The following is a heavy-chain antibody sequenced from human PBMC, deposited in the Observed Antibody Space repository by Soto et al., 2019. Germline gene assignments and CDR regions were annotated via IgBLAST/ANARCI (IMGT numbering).Heavy chain of an antibody. Sequence: QVQLQESGPGLVKPSGTLSLTCTVTSGYITNNSWWSWVRQSQGKGLEWIGEIYHGGCTNYNPALMSQVRISVYNSRNQFSLTLTTVTAADTAVDYGAGERGSITVRGPFDAWGQGTRVTVSS. CDR1: SGYITNNSW. J-gene: IGHJ3*01. D-gene: IGHD3-10*01. V-gene: IGHV4-4*02. CDR2: IYHGGCT. CDR3: AGERGSITVRGPFDA.